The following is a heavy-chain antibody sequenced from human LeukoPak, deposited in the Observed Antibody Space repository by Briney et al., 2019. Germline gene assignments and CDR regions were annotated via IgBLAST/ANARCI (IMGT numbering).Heavy chain of an antibody. J-gene: IGHJ4*02. CDR3: ARETTTLIDY. CDR2: ISYDGSNK. Sequence: PGGSLRLSCAASGFTFSSYGMHWVRQAPGKGLEWVAVISYDGSNKYYADSVKGRFTISRDNSKNTLYLQMNSLRAEDTAVYYCARETTTLIDYWGQGTLVTVSS. V-gene: IGHV3-30*19. D-gene: IGHD4-17*01. CDR1: GFTFSSYG.